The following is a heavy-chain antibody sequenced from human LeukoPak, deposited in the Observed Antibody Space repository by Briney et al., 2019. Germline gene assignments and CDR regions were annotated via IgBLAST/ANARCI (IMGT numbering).Heavy chain of an antibody. Sequence: GESLKISCKGSGYKFTSYWIGWVRQMPGKGLEWMGIIYPGDSDTRYSPSFQGQVTISADKSISTAYLQWSSLKASDTAMYYCARQESSGWGGDEYFQHWGQGTLVTVSS. CDR2: IYPGDSDT. CDR1: GYKFTSYW. D-gene: IGHD6-19*01. J-gene: IGHJ1*01. V-gene: IGHV5-51*01. CDR3: ARQESSGWGGDEYFQH.